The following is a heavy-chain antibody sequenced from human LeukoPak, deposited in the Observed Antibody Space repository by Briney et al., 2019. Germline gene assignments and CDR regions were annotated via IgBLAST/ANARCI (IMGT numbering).Heavy chain of an antibody. J-gene: IGHJ6*02. CDR3: AREASSGYYDYYYYGMDV. D-gene: IGHD3-22*01. Sequence: ASVKVSCKASGYTFTSYYMHWVRQAPGQGLEWVGIINPSGGSTSYAQKFQGRVTMTRDTSTSTVYMELSSLRSEDTAVYYCAREASSGYYDYYYYGMDVWGQGTTVTVSS. CDR2: INPSGGST. V-gene: IGHV1-46*01. CDR1: GYTFTSYY.